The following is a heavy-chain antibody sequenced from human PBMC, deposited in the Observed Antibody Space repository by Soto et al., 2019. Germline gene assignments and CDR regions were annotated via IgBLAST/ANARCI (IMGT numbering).Heavy chain of an antibody. Sequence: EVQLVESGGGLVQPGGSLRLSCAVSGFTFSSFWMHWVRQAPGEGLVWVSRINTDGSSTSYADSVKGRFTISRDNAKNTLFLQMNSLRAEDTAVYYCARDRWGGGRDMDVWGQGTTVTVSS. V-gene: IGHV3-74*01. CDR3: ARDRWGGGRDMDV. D-gene: IGHD3-10*01. CDR1: GFTFSSFW. CDR2: INTDGSST. J-gene: IGHJ6*02.